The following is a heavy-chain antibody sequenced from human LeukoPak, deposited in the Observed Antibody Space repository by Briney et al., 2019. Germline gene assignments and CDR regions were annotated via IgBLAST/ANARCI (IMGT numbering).Heavy chain of an antibody. CDR2: IYYSGST. D-gene: IGHD2-15*01. CDR3: ARGVAASSDY. J-gene: IGHJ4*02. CDR1: GGSISSYY. Sequence: PSETLSLTCTVSGGSISSYYWSWIRQPPGKGLEWIGYIYYSGSTNYNPSLKSRVTISVDTSKNQFSLNLSSVTAADTAVYYCARGVAASSDYWGQGTLVTVSS. V-gene: IGHV4-59*08.